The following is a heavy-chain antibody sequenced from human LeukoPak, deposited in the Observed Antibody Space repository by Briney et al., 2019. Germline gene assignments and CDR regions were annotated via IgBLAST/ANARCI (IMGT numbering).Heavy chain of an antibody. CDR2: ISSNGGST. Sequence: XGSLXLSCAASGFTFSSYAMHWVGQAPGKGVEYVSAISSNGGSTYYANSVKGRFTISIDNSKNTLYLQMGSLRAEDMAVYYCARTRSGSYDHWGQGTLVTVSS. D-gene: IGHD1-26*01. J-gene: IGHJ4*02. V-gene: IGHV3-64*01. CDR3: ARTRSGSYDH. CDR1: GFTFSSYA.